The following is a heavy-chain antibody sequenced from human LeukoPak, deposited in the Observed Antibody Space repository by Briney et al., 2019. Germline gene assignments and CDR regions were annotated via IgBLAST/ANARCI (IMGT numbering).Heavy chain of an antibody. CDR3: ARGPWEYFDY. V-gene: IGHV4-39*07. CDR1: VAPTSGSSNY. J-gene: IGHJ4*02. D-gene: IGHD1-26*01. Sequence: SETLSLTCTVSVAPTSGSSNYGGGSARPPGKGLEWIGNIYYSGSTYYNPSLKSRVTISVDTSKNQFSLKLSSVTAADTAVYYCARGPWEYFDYWGQGTLVTVSS. CDR2: IYYSGST.